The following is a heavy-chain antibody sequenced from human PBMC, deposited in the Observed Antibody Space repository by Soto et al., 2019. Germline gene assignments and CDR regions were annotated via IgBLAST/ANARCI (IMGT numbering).Heavy chain of an antibody. Sequence: PSETLSLSCTVSGGSINNYYWSWIRQPPGKGLEWIGYIYYSGSTYYNPSLKSRVTISVDTSKNQFSLKLSSVTAADTAVYYCARANVPAAIGYYYYGMDVWGQGTTVTVSS. V-gene: IGHV4-30-4*01. J-gene: IGHJ6*02. CDR3: ARANVPAAIGYYYYGMDV. CDR1: GGSINNYY. D-gene: IGHD2-2*02. CDR2: IYYSGST.